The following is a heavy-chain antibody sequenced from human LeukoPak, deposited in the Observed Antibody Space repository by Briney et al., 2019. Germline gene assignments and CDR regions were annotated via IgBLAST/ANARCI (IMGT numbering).Heavy chain of an antibody. CDR3: ARVGRARPLDY. Sequence: GGSLRLSCAASGFTFSDYYMSWIRQAPGKGLEWVSYISSSSSYTNYADPVKGRFTISRDNAKNSLYLQMNSLRAEDTAVYYCARVGRARPLDYWGQGTLVTVSS. D-gene: IGHD6-6*01. CDR2: ISSSSSYT. V-gene: IGHV3-11*06. J-gene: IGHJ4*02. CDR1: GFTFSDYY.